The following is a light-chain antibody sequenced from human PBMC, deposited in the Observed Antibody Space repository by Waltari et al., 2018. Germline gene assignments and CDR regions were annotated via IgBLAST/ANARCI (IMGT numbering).Light chain of an antibody. J-gene: IGKJ1*01. CDR1: ESVSRA. Sequence: EIVLTQSPGTLSLSPGERVTLSCRASESVSRALAWYQQKPGQAARLLMYGASTRATGIPDRFSGSGSGTDFSLAISRLEPEDFAVYYCQHYVRLPVTCGQGTKVEIK. CDR3: QHYVRLPVT. CDR2: GAS. V-gene: IGKV3-20*01.